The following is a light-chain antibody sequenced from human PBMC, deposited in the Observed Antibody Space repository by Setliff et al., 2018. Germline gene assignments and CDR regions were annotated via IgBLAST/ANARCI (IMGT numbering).Light chain of an antibody. J-gene: IGLJ2*01. V-gene: IGLV2-14*03. Sequence: QSALAQPASVSGSPGQSITISCSGTSSDVGSYDLVSWYQQHPGKAPKLIIYDVTNRPSGVSSRFSGSKSGNTASLTVSGLQAEDEADYYCSSYSRTTTLVIFGGGTKVTVL. CDR3: SSYSRTTTLVI. CDR1: SSDVGSYDL. CDR2: DVT.